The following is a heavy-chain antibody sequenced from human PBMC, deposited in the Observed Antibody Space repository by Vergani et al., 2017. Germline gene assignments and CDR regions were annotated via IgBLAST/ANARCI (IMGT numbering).Heavy chain of an antibody. D-gene: IGHD1-1*01. CDR3: ARDPDNWNPWAQGYMDV. Sequence: EVQLLESGGGLVQPGGSLRLSCAASGFTFSSYAMSWVRQAPGKGLEWVSAISGSGGSTYYADSVKGRFTISRDNSKNTLYLQMNSLRAEDTAVYYCARDPDNWNPWAQGYMDVWGKGTTVTVSS. CDR2: ISGSGGST. J-gene: IGHJ6*03. V-gene: IGHV3-23*01. CDR1: GFTFSSYA.